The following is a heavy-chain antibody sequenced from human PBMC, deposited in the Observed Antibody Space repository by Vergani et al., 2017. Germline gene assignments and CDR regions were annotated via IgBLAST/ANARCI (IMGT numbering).Heavy chain of an antibody. CDR2: INQDGSEK. Sequence: EVQLVESRGGLVQPGGSLRLSCAASGFIFSHYWMSWVRQAPGKGLEWVANINQDGSEKYYVDSVKGRFTISRDNAKNSLYLQMNSLRAEDTALYYCARINYYGSSGYSLTRWHNWFDPWGQGTLITFSS. V-gene: IGHV3-7*01. CDR3: ARINYYGSSGYSLTRWHNWFDP. D-gene: IGHD3-22*01. CDR1: GFIFSHYW. J-gene: IGHJ5*02.